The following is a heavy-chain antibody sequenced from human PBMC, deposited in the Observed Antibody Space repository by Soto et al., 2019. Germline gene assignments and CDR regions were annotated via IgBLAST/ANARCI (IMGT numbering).Heavy chain of an antibody. D-gene: IGHD3-16*02. J-gene: IGHJ6*02. CDR1: GFTFSSYG. CDR3: AKGTHIMITVWGVLVSFGMDV. CDR2: ISYDGSNK. Sequence: QVQLVESGGGVVQPGRSLRLSCAASGFTFSSYGMHWVRQAPGQGLEWVAVISYDGSNKYYADSVKGRLTISRDNSKNALYLQMNSLGAEDTAVYYCAKGTHIMITVWGVLVSFGMDVWGQGSTVTVS. V-gene: IGHV3-30*18.